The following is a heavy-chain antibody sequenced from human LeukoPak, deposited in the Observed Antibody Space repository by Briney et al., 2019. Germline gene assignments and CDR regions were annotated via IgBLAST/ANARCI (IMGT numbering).Heavy chain of an antibody. CDR2: ILYDGSNK. CDR1: GFTFSTYA. CDR3: ARDLRAVAVSYYFDY. V-gene: IGHV3-30-3*01. J-gene: IGHJ4*02. Sequence: GGSLRLSCAASGFTFSTYAMHWVRQAPGKGLQWVAVILYDGSNKYYADSVKGRFTISRDNSKNTLYLQMNSLRAEDTAVYYCARDLRAVAVSYYFDYWGQGALVTVSS. D-gene: IGHD6-19*01.